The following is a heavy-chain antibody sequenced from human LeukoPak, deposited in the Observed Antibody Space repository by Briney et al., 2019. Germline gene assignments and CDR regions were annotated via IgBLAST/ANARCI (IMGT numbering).Heavy chain of an antibody. Sequence: PGRSLRLSCAASGFTFSSYAMHWVRQAPGKGLEWVAVISYDGSNKYYADSVKGRFTISRDNSKNTLYLQMNSLRAEDTAVYYCARDGGSSGHYPFDYWGQRTLVTVSS. V-gene: IGHV3-30*01. CDR1: GFTFSSYA. CDR2: ISYDGSNK. D-gene: IGHD3-22*01. J-gene: IGHJ4*02. CDR3: ARDGGSSGHYPFDY.